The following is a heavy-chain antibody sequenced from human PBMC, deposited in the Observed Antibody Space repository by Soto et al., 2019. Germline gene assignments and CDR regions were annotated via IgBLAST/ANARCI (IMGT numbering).Heavy chain of an antibody. CDR2: IIPIFGTA. D-gene: IGHD4-17*01. J-gene: IGHJ6*02. Sequence: QVQLVQSGAEVKKPGSSVKVSCKASGGTFSSYAISWVRQAPGQGLEWMGGIIPIFGTANYAQKFQGRVKITADDSTSKAYMELSSLRSEDTAVYYCAFARDPFDGDSNPYYYYGMDVWGQGTTVTVSS. V-gene: IGHV1-69*01. CDR3: AFARDPFDGDSNPYYYYGMDV. CDR1: GGTFSSYA.